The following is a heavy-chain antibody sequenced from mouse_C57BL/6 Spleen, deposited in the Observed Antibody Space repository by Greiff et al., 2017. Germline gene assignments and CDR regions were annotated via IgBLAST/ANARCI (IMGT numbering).Heavy chain of an antibody. J-gene: IGHJ1*03. CDR3: ARALYYGSSYWYFDV. CDR2: IDPNSGGT. CDR1: GYTFTSYW. D-gene: IGHD1-1*01. Sequence: QVQLKQPGAELVKPGASVKLSCKASGYTFTSYWMHWVKQRPGRGLEWIGRIDPNSGGTKYNEKFKSKATLTVDKPSSTAYMQLSSLTSEDSAVYYGARALYYGSSYWYFDVWGTGTTVTVSS. V-gene: IGHV1-72*01.